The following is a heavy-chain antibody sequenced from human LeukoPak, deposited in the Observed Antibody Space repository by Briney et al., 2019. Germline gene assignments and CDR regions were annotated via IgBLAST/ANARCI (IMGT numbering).Heavy chain of an antibody. D-gene: IGHD6-13*01. CDR2: ISWNSGSI. Sequence: GGSLRLSCAASGFTFDEYAMHWVRQAPGKGLEWVSAISWNSGSIGYAASVKGRFTISRDNAQNSLYLQMNSLRAEDTALYYCAKGYSSTWFITSSAMDHWGQGTLVTVSS. J-gene: IGHJ4*02. CDR3: AKGYSSTWFITSSAMDH. CDR1: GFTFDEYA. V-gene: IGHV3-9*01.